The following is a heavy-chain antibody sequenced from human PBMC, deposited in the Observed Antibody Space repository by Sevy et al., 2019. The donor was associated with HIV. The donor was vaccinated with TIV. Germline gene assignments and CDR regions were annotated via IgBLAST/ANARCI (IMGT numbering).Heavy chain of an antibody. CDR2: IIPIFGTA. D-gene: IGHD6-13*01. CDR3: ARGRIAAAGTIGLFDY. CDR1: GGTFSSYA. Sequence: ASVKVSCKASGGTFSSYAISWVRQAPGQGLEWMGGIIPIFGTANYAQTFQGRVTMTADESTSTAYMELSSLRSEDTAVYYCARGRIAAAGTIGLFDYWGQGTLVTVSS. V-gene: IGHV1-69*13. J-gene: IGHJ4*02.